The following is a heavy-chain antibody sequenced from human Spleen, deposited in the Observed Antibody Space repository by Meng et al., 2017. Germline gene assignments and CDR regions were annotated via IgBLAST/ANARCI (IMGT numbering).Heavy chain of an antibody. D-gene: IGHD6-19*01. J-gene: IGHJ5*02. V-gene: IGHV4-39*01. CDR2: IGHSGFT. Sequence: QVQLQESGPGLVKPSEALSLTCSVSGGSISTSGYYWGWIRQPPGKGLEWIGSIGHSGFTYYTPSLKSRVTVSIDTPRNQFSLWLTSVTAADTAVYYCVRSSGWVKTGFDPWGQGTLVTVSS. CDR3: VRSSGWVKTGFDP. CDR1: GGSISTSGYY.